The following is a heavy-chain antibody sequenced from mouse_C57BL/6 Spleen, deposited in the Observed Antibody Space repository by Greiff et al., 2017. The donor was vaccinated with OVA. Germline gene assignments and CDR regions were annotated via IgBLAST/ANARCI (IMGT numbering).Heavy chain of an antibody. Sequence: VQLKESGPELVKPGASVKISCKASGYSFTDYNMNWVKQSHGKSLEWIGVINPNYGTTSYNQKFKGKATLTVDKSSSTAYMQLNSLTSEDSAVYYCESGVYDYDGGFDYWGQGTTLTVSS. CDR2: INPNYGTT. CDR1: GYSFTDYN. J-gene: IGHJ2*01. CDR3: ESGVYDYDGGFDY. D-gene: IGHD2-4*01. V-gene: IGHV1-39*01.